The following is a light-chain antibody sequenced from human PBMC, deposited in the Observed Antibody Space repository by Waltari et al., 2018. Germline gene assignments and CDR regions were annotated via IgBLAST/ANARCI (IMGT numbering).Light chain of an antibody. Sequence: EIVLTQSPGTLSLSPGERATLSCRASQSVSRTLAWYQQKPGQAPRLLIYDASTRATGIPDRFSGSGFGTDFSLTISRLEPEDFAVYYCQKCGTLPATFGQGTTVEIK. CDR2: DAS. CDR3: QKCGTLPAT. V-gene: IGKV3-20*01. CDR1: QSVSRT. J-gene: IGKJ1*01.